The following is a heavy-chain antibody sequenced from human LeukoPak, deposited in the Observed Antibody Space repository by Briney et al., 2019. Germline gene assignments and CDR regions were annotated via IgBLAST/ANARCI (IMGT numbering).Heavy chain of an antibody. CDR1: GYTFTGHT. V-gene: IGHV1-18*01. CDR2: ISTYNGGT. J-gene: IGHJ5*02. D-gene: IGHD5-12*01. Sequence: ASVKVSCKATGYTFTGHTITWVRQAPGQGPEYMGWISTYNGGTHSAANVQGRLTLTTETSTSTAYMELRSLKFDDTAVYYCARGRDSGYDWFDPWGQGTLVTVSS. CDR3: ARGRDSGYDWFDP.